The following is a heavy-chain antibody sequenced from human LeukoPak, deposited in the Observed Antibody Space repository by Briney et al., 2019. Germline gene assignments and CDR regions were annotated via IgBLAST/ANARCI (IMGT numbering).Heavy chain of an antibody. D-gene: IGHD4-23*01. CDR1: GYTLTGHY. CDR3: ASILTTVGLYTGVDAFDI. CDR2: IKPNSGGT. V-gene: IGHV1-2*02. J-gene: IGHJ3*02. Sequence: ASVKVSCRASGYTLTGHYMHWVLHPPGQRLGWVGWIKPNSGGTNYGQKCQGRVTMTRDTSISTAYMEMSRLRSDDTAVYYCASILTTVGLYTGVDAFDIWGQGTMVTVSS.